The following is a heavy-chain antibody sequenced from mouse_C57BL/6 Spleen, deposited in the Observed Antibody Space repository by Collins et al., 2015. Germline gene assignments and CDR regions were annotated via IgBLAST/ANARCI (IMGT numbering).Heavy chain of an antibody. J-gene: IGHJ4*01. CDR3: ARAIYYYGMDY. CDR1: GYTFTDYS. CDR2: INTETGEP. V-gene: IGHV9-2-1*01. Sequence: QIQLVQSGPELKKPGETVKISCKASGYTFTDYSMHWVKQAPGKGLKWMGWINTETGEPTYANDFKGRFAFSLETSASTAYLQINNLKNEDTATYFCARAIYYYGMDYWGQGTSVTVSS.